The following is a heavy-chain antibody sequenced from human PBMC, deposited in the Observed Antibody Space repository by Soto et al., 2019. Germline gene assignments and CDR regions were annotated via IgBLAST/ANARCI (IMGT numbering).Heavy chain of an antibody. D-gene: IGHD4-17*01. CDR2: ISYDGSNK. Sequence: GGSLRLSCAASGFTFSSYGMHWVRQAPGKGLEWVAVISYDGSNKYYADSVKGRFTISRDNSKNTLYLQMNSLRAEDTAVYYCAKDLDETTAFSVTKINYYYGMDVWGQGTTVTVSS. V-gene: IGHV3-30*18. CDR3: AKDLDETTAFSVTKINYYYGMDV. J-gene: IGHJ6*02. CDR1: GFTFSSYG.